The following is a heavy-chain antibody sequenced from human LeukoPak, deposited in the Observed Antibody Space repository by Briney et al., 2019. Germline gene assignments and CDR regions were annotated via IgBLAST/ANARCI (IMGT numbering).Heavy chain of an antibody. Sequence: SETLSLTCTVSGVPISSYYWSWIRQPPGKGLEWIGYIYTSGSTNYNPSLTSLVTISVDTSKNQFSLKLSPVTAADTAVYYCARIKRFAFDIWGQGTMVTVSS. CDR2: IYTSGST. V-gene: IGHV4-4*09. J-gene: IGHJ3*02. CDR3: ARIKRFAFDI. CDR1: GVPISSYY.